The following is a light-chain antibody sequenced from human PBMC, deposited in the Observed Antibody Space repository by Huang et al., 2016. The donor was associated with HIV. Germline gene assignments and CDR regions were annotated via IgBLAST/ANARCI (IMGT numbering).Light chain of an antibody. CDR3: QQYDYWPPVT. CDR2: GAT. V-gene: IGKV3-15*01. CDR1: QSIKNN. J-gene: IGKJ1*01. Sequence: IVMTQSPVTLSVSPGERAALPCRAGQSIKNNLAWYQQKLGQAPRLLICGATTRASGVPARFSGGGSGTEFTLTINNLQSDDFAVYYCQQYDYWPPVTFGQGTKV.